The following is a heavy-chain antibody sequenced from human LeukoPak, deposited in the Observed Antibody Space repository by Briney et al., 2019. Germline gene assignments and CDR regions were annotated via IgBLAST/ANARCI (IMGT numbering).Heavy chain of an antibody. Sequence: PSETLSLTCTVSGASISSSSNYWGWIRQPPGKGLEWIVSIYYSGSTYYNPSLKSRVTISVDTSKNQFSLKLSSVTAADTAMYYCARLYCSGGSCYSGLGSADYWGQGTLVTVAS. J-gene: IGHJ4*02. V-gene: IGHV4-39*01. CDR1: GASISSSSNY. CDR3: ARLYCSGGSCYSGLGSADY. D-gene: IGHD2-15*01. CDR2: IYYSGST.